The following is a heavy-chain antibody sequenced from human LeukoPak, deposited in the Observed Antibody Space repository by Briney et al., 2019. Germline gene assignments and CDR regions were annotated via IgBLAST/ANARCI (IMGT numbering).Heavy chain of an antibody. J-gene: IGHJ4*02. V-gene: IGHV3-53*01. CDR1: GFTFSIYT. CDR3: ARVQSSGWLLDY. Sequence: GGSLRLSCVASGFTFSIYTMSWVRQAPGKGLEWVSVIYSGGSTYYADSVKGRFTISRDNSKNTLYLQMNSLRAEDTAVYYCARVQSSGWLLDYWGQGTLVTVSS. CDR2: IYSGGST. D-gene: IGHD6-19*01.